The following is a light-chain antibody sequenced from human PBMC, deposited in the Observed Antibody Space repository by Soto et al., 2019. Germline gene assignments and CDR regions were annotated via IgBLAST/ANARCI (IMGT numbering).Light chain of an antibody. V-gene: IGKV1-27*01. Sequence: DIQMPQSQSSLSASVGDRVTITCLASQGISNYLAWYQQKPGKVPKLLIYAASTLQSGVPSRFSGSGSGTDFTLTISSLQPEDVATYYCQKYNSAPRSFGPGTKVDIK. CDR1: QGISNY. CDR2: AAS. CDR3: QKYNSAPRS. J-gene: IGKJ3*01.